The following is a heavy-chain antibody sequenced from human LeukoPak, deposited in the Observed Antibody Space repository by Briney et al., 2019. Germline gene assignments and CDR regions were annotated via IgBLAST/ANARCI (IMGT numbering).Heavy chain of an antibody. CDR2: IRSKANTYAT. D-gene: IGHD1-1*01. V-gene: IGHV3-73*01. J-gene: IGHJ3*02. CDR3: RILITRNGAFDI. Sequence: GGSLRLSCAASGFTFSDSAIHWVRQASGRGLEWVGRIRSKANTYATAYDASVKGRFTISRDDTKNTAYLQMDSLKTEDTAVYYCRILITRNGAFDIWGQGTTVTVSS. CDR1: GFTFSDSA.